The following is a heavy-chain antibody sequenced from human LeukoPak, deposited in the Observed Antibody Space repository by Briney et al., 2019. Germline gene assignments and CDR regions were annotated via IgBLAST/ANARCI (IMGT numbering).Heavy chain of an antibody. Sequence: KASETLSLTCTVSGGSISSGGYYWSWIRQHPGRGLEWIGYIYYSGSTYYNPSLKSRVTISVDTSKNQFSLKLSSVTAADTAVYYCARDYGDYAAFDIWAKGQWSPSLQ. V-gene: IGHV4-31*03. CDR2: IYYSGST. J-gene: IGHJ3*02. D-gene: IGHD4-17*01. CDR3: ARDYGDYAAFDI. CDR1: GGSISSGGYY.